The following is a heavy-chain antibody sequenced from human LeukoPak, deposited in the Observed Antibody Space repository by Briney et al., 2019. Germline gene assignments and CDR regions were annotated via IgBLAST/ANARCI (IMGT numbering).Heavy chain of an antibody. D-gene: IGHD6-19*01. CDR3: ARDPRTGYSSGWYYFDY. Sequence: PSETLSLTCAVSGGSISSSNWWSWVRQPPGKGLEWIGEIYHSGSTNYNPSLKSRVTISVDTSKNQFSLKLSSVTAADTAVYYCARDPRTGYSSGWYYFDYWGQGTLVTVSS. J-gene: IGHJ4*02. CDR2: IYHSGST. CDR1: GGSISSSNW. V-gene: IGHV4-4*02.